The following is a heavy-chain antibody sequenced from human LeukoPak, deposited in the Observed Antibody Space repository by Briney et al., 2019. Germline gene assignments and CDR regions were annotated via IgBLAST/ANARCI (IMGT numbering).Heavy chain of an antibody. CDR3: AEIPRD. CDR1: GGHMNHHY. J-gene: IGHJ4*02. CDR2: NYDSGNSRT. Sequence: SETLFHTCTVHGGHMNHHYWTWVRQPTGKEPERIAHNYDSGNSRTTVYNATLKRRVTVSMDTSKRQFALRLDSVTAADTAVYYCAEIPRDWGQGTLVTVSS. V-gene: IGHV4-59*11.